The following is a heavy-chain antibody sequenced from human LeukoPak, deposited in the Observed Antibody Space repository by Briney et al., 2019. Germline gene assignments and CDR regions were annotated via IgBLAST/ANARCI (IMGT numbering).Heavy chain of an antibody. Sequence: GASVKVSCKASGYTFTSYYMHWVRQAPGQGLEWMGIINPSGGSTSYAQKFQGRVTMTRDTSTSTVYMELSSLRSEDTAVYYCARDNHNYYDSSGYYPDDYWGQGTLVTVSS. D-gene: IGHD3-22*01. CDR2: INPSGGST. J-gene: IGHJ4*02. CDR3: ARDNHNYYDSSGYYPDDY. CDR1: GYTFTSYY. V-gene: IGHV1-46*01.